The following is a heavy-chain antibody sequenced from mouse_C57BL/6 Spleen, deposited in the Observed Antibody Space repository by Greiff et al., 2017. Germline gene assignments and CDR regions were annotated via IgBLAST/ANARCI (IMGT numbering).Heavy chain of an antibody. CDR3: ARTGWFDY. CDR2: INPNNGGT. Sequence: EVQLQQSGPELVKPGASVKISCKASGYTFTDYYMNWVKQSHGKSLEWIGDINPNNGGTSYNQKFKGKATLTVDKSSSTAYMELRSLTSEDSAVYYCARTGWFDYWGQGTTLTVSS. J-gene: IGHJ2*01. D-gene: IGHD4-1*01. V-gene: IGHV1-26*01. CDR1: GYTFTDYY.